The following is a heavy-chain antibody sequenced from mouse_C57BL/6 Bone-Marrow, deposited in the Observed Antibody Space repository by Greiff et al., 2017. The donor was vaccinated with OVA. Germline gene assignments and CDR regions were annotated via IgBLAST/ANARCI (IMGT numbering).Heavy chain of an antibody. CDR1: GYSFTDYN. CDR2: INPNYGTT. V-gene: IGHV1-39*01. CDR3: ARAVHYYGTAWFAY. D-gene: IGHD1-1*01. Sequence: EVKLMESGPELVKPGASVKISCKASGYSFTDYNMNWVKQSNGKSLEWIGVINPNYGTTSYNQKFKGKATLTVDQSSSTAYMQLNSLTSEDSAVYYCARAVHYYGTAWFAYWGQGTLVTVSA. J-gene: IGHJ3*01.